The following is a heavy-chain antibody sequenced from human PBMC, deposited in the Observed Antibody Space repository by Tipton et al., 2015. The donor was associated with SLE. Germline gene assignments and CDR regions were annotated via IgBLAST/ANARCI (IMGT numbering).Heavy chain of an antibody. Sequence: SLRLSCAASGFTFSNAWMSWVSQAPGKGLEWVGRIKSKTDGVTTDYAAPVKGRFTISRDDSKNTLYLQMNNLKTEDTAVYYCTTARPMGSGLPPLDYWGQGTLVTVSS. V-gene: IGHV3-15*01. CDR2: IKSKTDGVTT. J-gene: IGHJ4*02. D-gene: IGHD3-10*01. CDR3: TTARPMGSGLPPLDY. CDR1: GFTFSNAW.